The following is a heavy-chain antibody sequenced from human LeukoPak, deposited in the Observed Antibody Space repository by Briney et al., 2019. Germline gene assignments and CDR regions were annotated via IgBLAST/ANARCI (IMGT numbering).Heavy chain of an antibody. CDR1: GFTFSRFA. D-gene: IGHD4-23*01. V-gene: IGHV3-23*01. CDR2: ISGSGGST. Sequence: GGSLRLSCAASGFTFSRFAMSWVRQAPGKGLEWVSAISGSGGSTYYADSVKGRFTISRDNSKNTLYLQMNSLRAEDTAVYYCAKRTDYGGNSALDYWGQGTLVTVSS. J-gene: IGHJ4*02. CDR3: AKRTDYGGNSALDY.